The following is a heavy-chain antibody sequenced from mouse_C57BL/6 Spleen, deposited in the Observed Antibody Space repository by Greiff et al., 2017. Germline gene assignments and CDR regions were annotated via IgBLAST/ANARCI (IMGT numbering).Heavy chain of an antibody. V-gene: IGHV1-69*01. Sequence: QVHVKQPGAELVMPGASVKLSCKASGYTFTSYWMHWVKQRPGQGLEWIGEIDPSDSYTNYNQKFKGRSTLTVDKSSSTAYMQLSSLTSEDSAVYYCARKDYYGRYFDYWGQGTTLTVSS. CDR3: ARKDYYGRYFDY. CDR1: GYTFTSYW. J-gene: IGHJ2*01. CDR2: IDPSDSYT. D-gene: IGHD1-1*01.